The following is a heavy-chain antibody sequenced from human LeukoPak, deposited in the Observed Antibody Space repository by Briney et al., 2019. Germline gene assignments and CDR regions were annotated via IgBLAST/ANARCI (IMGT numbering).Heavy chain of an antibody. CDR1: NYPIGNSLS. Sequence: SEPRSLTGIGPNYPIGNSLSWAWLRQPPGRGRKWIGSIYRSGSTFYNPSLKSRVTISLDTSKNQFSLKLSSVTAADTAVYFCARGTYGYYMDVWGKGTTVTVSS. J-gene: IGHJ6*03. V-gene: IGHV4-38-2*02. D-gene: IGHD4-17*01. CDR3: ARGTYGYYMDV. CDR2: IYRSGST.